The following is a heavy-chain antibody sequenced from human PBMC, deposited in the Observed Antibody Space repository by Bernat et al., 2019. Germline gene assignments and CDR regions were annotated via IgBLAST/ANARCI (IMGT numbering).Heavy chain of an antibody. CDR1: GLTFSSYA. J-gene: IGHJ4*02. V-gene: IGHV3-23*01. D-gene: IGHD2-2*01. Sequence: EVQLLESGGGLVQPGGSLRLSCAASGLTFSSYAMSWVRQAPGKGLEWVSAISGSGGSTYYADSVKGRFSISRDNSKNTLYLQMNSLRAEDTAVYYCAKDPKSVVVPPSFDYWGQGTLVTVSS. CDR2: ISGSGGST. CDR3: AKDPKSVVVPPSFDY.